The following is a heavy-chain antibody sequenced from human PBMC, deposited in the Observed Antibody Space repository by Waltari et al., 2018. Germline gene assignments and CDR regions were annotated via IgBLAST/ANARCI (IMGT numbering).Heavy chain of an antibody. V-gene: IGHV4-30-2*01. CDR2: INDSGST. J-gene: IGHJ5*01. D-gene: IGHD3-16*01. CDR1: GASVSSGGHS. Sequence: QLQLQESGPGLVKPSQTLSLTCAVSGASVSSGGHSWSWIRLPPGRGLEWIGYINDSGSTYYNPTLKSRVTISIDSSRNQFSLKLTSVTAADTAVYYCARDPGGFDRRFDSWGQGILVTVSS. CDR3: ARDPGGFDRRFDS.